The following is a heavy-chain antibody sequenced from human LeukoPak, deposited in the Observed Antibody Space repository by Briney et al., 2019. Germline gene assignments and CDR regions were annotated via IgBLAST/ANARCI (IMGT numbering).Heavy chain of an antibody. CDR1: GFTFSSYA. CDR3: AKVPIPGTSRVVIFDS. CDR2: ISNDGNDK. J-gene: IGHJ4*02. D-gene: IGHD2-21*01. V-gene: IGHV3-30*18. Sequence: PGGSLRLSCAASGFTFSSYAMSWVRQAPGKGLEWVAVISNDGNDKDYADSVKGRFTISRDNSKNTLYLQMNSLRPEDTALYYCAKVPIPGTSRVVIFDSWGQGTLVTVSS.